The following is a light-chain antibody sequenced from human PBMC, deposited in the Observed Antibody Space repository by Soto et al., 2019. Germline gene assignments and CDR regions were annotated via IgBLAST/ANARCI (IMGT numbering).Light chain of an antibody. CDR2: DDS. V-gene: IGLV3-21*02. CDR3: QVWDSSSDPQV. CDR1: NIGSKS. Sequence: SYELTQPPSVSVAPGQTARITCGGNNIGSKSVHWYQQKPGQAPVLVVYDDSERPSGIPERFSGSNSGNTATLTISRVEAGDEADYYCQVWDSSSDPQVFGGGTKPPS. J-gene: IGLJ3*02.